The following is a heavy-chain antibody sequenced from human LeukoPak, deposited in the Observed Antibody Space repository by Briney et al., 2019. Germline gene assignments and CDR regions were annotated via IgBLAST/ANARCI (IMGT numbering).Heavy chain of an antibody. J-gene: IGHJ4*02. CDR2: IYYSGST. Sequence: SETLSLTYTVSGGSISSSSYYWGWIRQPPGKGLEWIGNIYYSGSTYYNPSLKSRVTISVDTSKSQFSLKVSSVTAADTAVYYCARVNYYDSSGLDYWGQGTLVTVS. D-gene: IGHD3-22*01. V-gene: IGHV4-39*07. CDR1: GGSISSSSYY. CDR3: ARVNYYDSSGLDY.